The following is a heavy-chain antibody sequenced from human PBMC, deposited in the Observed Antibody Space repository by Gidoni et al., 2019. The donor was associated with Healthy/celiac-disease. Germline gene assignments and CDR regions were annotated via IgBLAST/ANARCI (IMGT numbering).Heavy chain of an antibody. CDR3: AREFGYCTNGVCYTFDY. D-gene: IGHD2-8*01. J-gene: IGHJ4*02. Sequence: VQLVQSGAEVKKPGASVKVSCKASGYTFTSYYMHWGRQAPGQGLEWMGIINPSGGSTSYAQKFQGRVTMTRDTSTSTVYMELSSLRSEDTAVYYCAREFGYCTNGVCYTFDYWGQGTLVTVSS. CDR1: GYTFTSYY. V-gene: IGHV1-46*01. CDR2: INPSGGST.